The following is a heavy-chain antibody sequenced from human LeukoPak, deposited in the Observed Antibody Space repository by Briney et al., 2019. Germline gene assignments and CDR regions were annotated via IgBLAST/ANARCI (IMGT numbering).Heavy chain of an antibody. J-gene: IGHJ6*02. Sequence: ASVKVSCMASGGXFSSYAMSWVRQAPGQGLEWMGGIIPIFGTANYAQKFQGRVTITADESTSTAYMELSSLRSEDTAVYYCARERVAAAGTGDYYYYGMDVWGQGTTVTVSS. CDR1: GGXFSSYA. V-gene: IGHV1-69*13. D-gene: IGHD6-13*01. CDR2: IIPIFGTA. CDR3: ARERVAAAGTGDYYYYGMDV.